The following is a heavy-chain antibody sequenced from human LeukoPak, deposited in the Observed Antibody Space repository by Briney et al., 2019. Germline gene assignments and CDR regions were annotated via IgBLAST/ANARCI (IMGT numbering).Heavy chain of an antibody. CDR1: GYTFTGYY. J-gene: IGHJ4*02. CDR2: INPNSGGT. D-gene: IGHD6-13*01. Sequence: GASVKVSCKASGYTFTGYYMHWVRQAPGQGLEWMGWINPNSGGTNYAQKFQGRVTMTRDTSISTAYMELSRLRSDDTAVYYCARGHSSWSHYMGYWGQGTLVTVSS. CDR3: ARGHSSWSHYMGY. V-gene: IGHV1-2*02.